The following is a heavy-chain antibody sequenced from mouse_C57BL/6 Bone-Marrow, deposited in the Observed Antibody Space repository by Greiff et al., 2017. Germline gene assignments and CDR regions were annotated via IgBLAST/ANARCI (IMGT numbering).Heavy chain of an antibody. CDR1: GFTFSDYG. CDR3: ARRGYAMDY. J-gene: IGHJ4*01. Sequence: EVQLVESGGGLVQPGGSLKLSCAASGFTFSDYGMAWVRQAPRKGPEWVAFISNLAYSIYYADTVTGRFTISRENAKNTLYLEMSSLRSEDTAMYYCARRGYAMDYWGQGTSVTVSS. V-gene: IGHV5-15*01. CDR2: ISNLAYSI.